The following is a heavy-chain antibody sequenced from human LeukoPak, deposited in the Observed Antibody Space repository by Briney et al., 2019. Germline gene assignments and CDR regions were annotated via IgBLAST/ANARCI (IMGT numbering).Heavy chain of an antibody. CDR3: ARHFAYSSSSYFDY. CDR2: VYYTGST. V-gene: IGHV4-59*08. Sequence: TSETLSLTCSVSGGSVSSYYWSWIRQPPGKGLEWIGYVYYTGSTNYNPSLKSRVTMFEDKSRNQFSLRLSSVTVADTAVYYCARHFAYSSSSYFDYWGQGSLVTVSS. J-gene: IGHJ4*02. CDR1: GGSVSSYY. D-gene: IGHD6-6*01.